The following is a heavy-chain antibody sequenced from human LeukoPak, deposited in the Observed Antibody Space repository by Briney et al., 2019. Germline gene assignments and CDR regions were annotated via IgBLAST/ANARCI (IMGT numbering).Heavy chain of an antibody. J-gene: IGHJ4*02. V-gene: IGHV1-69*13. CDR2: IIPIFGTA. Sequence: ASVKVSCKASGGTFSSYAIRWVRQAPGQGLEWMGGIIPIFGTANYAQKFQGRVTITADESTSTAYMELSSLRSEDTAVYYCATYGDYRDFDYWGQGTLVTVSS. CDR1: GGTFSSYA. CDR3: ATYGDYRDFDY. D-gene: IGHD4-17*01.